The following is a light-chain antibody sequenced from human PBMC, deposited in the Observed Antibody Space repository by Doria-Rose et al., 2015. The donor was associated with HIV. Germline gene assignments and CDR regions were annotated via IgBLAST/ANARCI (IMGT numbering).Light chain of an antibody. CDR1: QSLLYTSKNY. V-gene: IGKV4-1*01. CDR2: WAS. CDR3: QQYYDTPS. J-gene: IGKJ3*01. Sequence: DIQVTQSPESLGMSLGERATLNCKSNQSLLYTSKNYLAWYQQKPGQPPKLLIYWASTRQSGVHARFSGSGSGTDFTLTISSLEAEDVAVYYCQQYYDTPSFGPGTTVDIK.